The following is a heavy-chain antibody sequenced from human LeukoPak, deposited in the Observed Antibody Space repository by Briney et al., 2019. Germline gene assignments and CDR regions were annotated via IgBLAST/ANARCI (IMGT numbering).Heavy chain of an antibody. CDR3: ARDWGIVVAYYFDY. D-gene: IGHD2-21*01. CDR2: INPNGGGT. CDR1: GYTFTGYY. Sequence: ASVKVSCKASGYTFTGYYMHWVRQAPGQGLEWMGWINPNGGGTNYAQKFQGRVTMTRDTSISTAYMELSRLRSDDTAVYYCARDWGIVVAYYFDYWGQGTLVTVSS. J-gene: IGHJ4*02. V-gene: IGHV1-2*02.